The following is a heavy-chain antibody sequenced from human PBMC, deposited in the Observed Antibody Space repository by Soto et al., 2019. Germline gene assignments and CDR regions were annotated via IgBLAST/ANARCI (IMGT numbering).Heavy chain of an antibody. V-gene: IGHV5-51*01. J-gene: IGHJ3*02. D-gene: IGHD4-17*01. Sequence: PGESLKISCKGSGYSFTSYWIGLVRQMPGKGLEWMGIIYPGDSDTRYSPSFQGQVTISADKSISTAYLQWSSLKPPDTAMYYCVRIIRWRSTSRNDACDIRRNGTRGT. CDR3: VRIIRWRSTSRNDACDI. CDR1: GYSFTSYW. CDR2: IYPGDSDT.